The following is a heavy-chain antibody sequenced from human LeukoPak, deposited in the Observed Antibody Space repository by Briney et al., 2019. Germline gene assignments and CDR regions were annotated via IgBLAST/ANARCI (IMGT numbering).Heavy chain of an antibody. D-gene: IGHD6-13*01. V-gene: IGHV3-30*18. CDR3: AKVVSRGYYYYYGMDV. CDR1: GFTFSSYG. Sequence: GGSLRLSCAASGFTFSSYGMHWVRRAPGKGLEWVAVISYDGSNKYYADSVKGRFTISRDNSKNTLYLQMNSLRAEDTAVYYCAKVVSRGYYYYYGMDVWGQGTTVTVSS. CDR2: ISYDGSNK. J-gene: IGHJ6*02.